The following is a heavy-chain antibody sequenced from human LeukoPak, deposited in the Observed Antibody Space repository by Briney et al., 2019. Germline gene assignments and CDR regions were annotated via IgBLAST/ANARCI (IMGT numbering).Heavy chain of an antibody. CDR3: AREGCSGGSCYSFDYYYGMDV. D-gene: IGHD2-15*01. CDR2: ISGRGGNT. J-gene: IGHJ6*02. Sequence: GGSLRLSCAASGFTLTNYVISWVRQAPGKGLEGVSGISGRGGNTFYADSVKGRFTISRDNSKNTLYLQMNSLRAEDTAVYYCAREGCSGGSCYSFDYYYGMDVWGQGTTVTVSS. V-gene: IGHV3-23*01. CDR1: GFTLTNYV.